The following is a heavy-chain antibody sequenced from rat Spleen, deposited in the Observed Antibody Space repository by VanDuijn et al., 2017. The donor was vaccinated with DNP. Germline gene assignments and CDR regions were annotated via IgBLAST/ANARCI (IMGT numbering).Heavy chain of an antibody. CDR2: ISPSGGST. CDR3: ARRKNYVLSYYFDY. V-gene: IGHV5-25*01. CDR1: GFTFSNYD. J-gene: IGHJ2*01. D-gene: IGHD1-6*01. Sequence: EVQLVESGGGLVQPGRSLKLSCAASGFTFSNYDMAWVRQAPTKGLEWVASISPSGGSTYYRDSVKGRFTVSRDNAKSSLYLQMDSLRSEDTATYYCARRKNYVLSYYFDYWGQGVMVTVSS.